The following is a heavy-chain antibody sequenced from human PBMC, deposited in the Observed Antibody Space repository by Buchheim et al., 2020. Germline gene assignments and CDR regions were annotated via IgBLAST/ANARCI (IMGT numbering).Heavy chain of an antibody. J-gene: IGHJ4*02. D-gene: IGHD1-26*01. CDR2: ISYDGSDK. V-gene: IGHV3-30*18. CDR3: AKGTHSGSYSGSEFDY. CDR1: GFTFSSYG. Sequence: QVQLVESGGGVVQPGRSLRLSCAASGFTFSSYGMHWVRQAPGKGLEWVALISYDGSDKYYADSVKGRFTISRDNSKNTLYLQMNSLRAEDTAVYYCAKGTHSGSYSGSEFDYWGQGT.